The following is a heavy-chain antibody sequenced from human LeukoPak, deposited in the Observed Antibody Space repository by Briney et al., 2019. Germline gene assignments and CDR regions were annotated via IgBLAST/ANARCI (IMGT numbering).Heavy chain of an antibody. CDR1: GFTFSSYS. CDR3: ARDRSTYFVSSGYYYDGYFQH. D-gene: IGHD3-22*01. J-gene: IGHJ1*01. Sequence: GGSLRLSCAASGFTFSSYSMNWVRQAPGKGPVWVSRIYSDGSSTSYADSVKGRFTISRDNAKDTLYLQMNSLRAEDTAVYYCARDRSTYFVSSGYYYDGYFQHWGQGTLVTVSS. V-gene: IGHV3-74*01. CDR2: IYSDGSST.